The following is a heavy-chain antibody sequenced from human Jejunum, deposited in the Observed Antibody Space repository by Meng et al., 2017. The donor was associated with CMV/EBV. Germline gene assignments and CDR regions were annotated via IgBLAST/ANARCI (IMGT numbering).Heavy chain of an antibody. CDR3: ARERDRQVGYRSYGMDV. V-gene: IGHV3-30*04. CDR1: TFSSYS. Sequence: TFSSYSIHWVRQAPGKGLEWVALISFDGSNQYYADSAKGRFTVSRDNSQNTLYLQMNGLRTEDTAVYYCARERDRQVGYRSYGMDVWGQGTTVTVSS. J-gene: IGHJ6*02. CDR2: ISFDGSNQ. D-gene: IGHD5-24*01.